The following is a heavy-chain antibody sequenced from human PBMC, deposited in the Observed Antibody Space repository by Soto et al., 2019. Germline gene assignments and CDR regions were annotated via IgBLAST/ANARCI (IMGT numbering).Heavy chain of an antibody. CDR2: TYYRSKWYN. CDR1: GNSISCISTA. D-gene: IGHD6-6*01. J-gene: IGHJ3*02. CDR3: ARVEAARLTPHAFDI. Sequence: QTLTLTFVVPGNSISCISTAGNWIKQSPPRGLEWLGRTYYRSKWYNDYAVSVKSRITINPDTSKNQFSLQLNSVTPEDTAVYYCARVEAARLTPHAFDIWGQGTMVTVS. V-gene: IGHV6-1*01.